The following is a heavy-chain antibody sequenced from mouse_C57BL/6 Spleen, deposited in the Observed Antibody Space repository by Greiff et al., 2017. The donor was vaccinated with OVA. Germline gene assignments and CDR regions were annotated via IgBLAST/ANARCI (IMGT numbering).Heavy chain of an antibody. CDR3: ARWDDGSYYFDY. J-gene: IGHJ2*01. Sequence: QVQLQQPGAELVRPGSSVKLSCKASGYTFTSYWMYWVKQRPIQGLEWIGNIDPSDSETHYNQKFKDKATLTVDKSSSTAYMQLSSLTSEDSAVYYCARWDDGSYYFDYWGQGTTLTVSS. D-gene: IGHD2-3*01. V-gene: IGHV1-52*01. CDR1: GYTFTSYW. CDR2: IDPSDSET.